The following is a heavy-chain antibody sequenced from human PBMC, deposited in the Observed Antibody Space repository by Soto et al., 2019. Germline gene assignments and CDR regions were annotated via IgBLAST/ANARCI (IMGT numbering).Heavy chain of an antibody. CDR2: IYYSGST. J-gene: IGHJ6*03. Sequence: PSETLSLTCTVSGGSISSYYWSWIRQPPGKGLEWIGYIYYSGSTNYNPSLKSRVTISVDTSKNQFSLKLSSVTAADTAVYYCARAFLSYDFWSGYLPPLYYYYMDVWGKGTTVTVSS. D-gene: IGHD3-3*01. CDR1: GGSISSYY. V-gene: IGHV4-59*01. CDR3: ARAFLSYDFWSGYLPPLYYYYMDV.